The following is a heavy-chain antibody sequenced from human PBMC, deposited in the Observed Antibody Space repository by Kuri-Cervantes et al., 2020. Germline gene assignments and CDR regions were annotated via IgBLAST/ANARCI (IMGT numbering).Heavy chain of an antibody. CDR2: ISAYNGNT. V-gene: IGHV1-18*04. CDR1: GYIFTAYY. J-gene: IGHJ6*02. Sequence: ASVKVSCKASGYIFTAYYIHWVRQAPGQGLEWMGWISAYNGNTNYAQKLQGRVTMTTDTSTSTAYMELRSLRSDDTAVYYCAREGKVVTMVRGVYYYYGMDVWGQGTTVTVSS. CDR3: AREGKVVTMVRGVYYYYGMDV. D-gene: IGHD3-10*01.